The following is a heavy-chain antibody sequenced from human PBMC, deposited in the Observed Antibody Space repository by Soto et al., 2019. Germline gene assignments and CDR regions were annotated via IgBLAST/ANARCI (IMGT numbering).Heavy chain of an antibody. CDR3: ARLWSEREPNFDY. D-gene: IGHD1-26*01. CDR1: GYTFSDSA. Sequence: EVQLVESGGGLVQPGGSLKLSFAASGYTFSDSAMHWVRQASGKGLEWVGRIRSKANSYATVYAASVKGRFTISRDDSKNTAYLQMNSLKTEDTAVYYCARLWSEREPNFDYWGQGTLVSVSS. V-gene: IGHV3-73*02. J-gene: IGHJ4*02. CDR2: IRSKANSYAT.